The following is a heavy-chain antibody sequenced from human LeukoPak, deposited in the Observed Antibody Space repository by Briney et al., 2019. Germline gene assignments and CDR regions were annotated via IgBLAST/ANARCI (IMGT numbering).Heavy chain of an antibody. J-gene: IGHJ4*02. Sequence: GGSLRLSCAASGFTFSSYWMHWVRQAPGKGLVWVSRINSDGSSTSYADSVKGRFTISRDDAKNTLYLQMNSLRAEDTAVYYCARSGPNIVATITLFDYWGQGTLVTVSS. CDR2: INSDGSST. V-gene: IGHV3-74*01. CDR1: GFTFSSYW. CDR3: ARSGPNIVATITLFDY. D-gene: IGHD5-12*01.